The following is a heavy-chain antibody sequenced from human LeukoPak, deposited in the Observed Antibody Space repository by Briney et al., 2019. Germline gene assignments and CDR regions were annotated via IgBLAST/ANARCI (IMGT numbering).Heavy chain of an antibody. CDR3: ARAFRESFFDY. CDR1: GGSFSGYY. V-gene: IGHV4-34*01. J-gene: IGHJ4*02. Sequence: PSETLSLTCAVYGGSFSGYYWSWIRQPPGKGLEWIGEINHSGSTNYNPSLKSRVTISVDKSKNQFSLKLSSVTAADTALYYCARAFRESFFDYWGQGTLVTVSS. CDR2: INHSGST.